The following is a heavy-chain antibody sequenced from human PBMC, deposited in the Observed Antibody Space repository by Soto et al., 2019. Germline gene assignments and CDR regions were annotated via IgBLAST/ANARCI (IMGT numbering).Heavy chain of an antibody. Sequence: ASGKVSWKAFGYTFTSYDIYWVRQATGQGLEWMGWMNPNTGNSAYAQKFQGRVTVTSDTSINTVHMELSSLRSEDTAVYYCARRAETNGWNGFGADKYYFDFWGQGTLVTVSS. CDR2: MNPNTGNS. CDR3: ARRAETNGWNGFGADKYYFDF. CDR1: GYTFTSYD. J-gene: IGHJ4*02. D-gene: IGHD1-1*01. V-gene: IGHV1-8*01.